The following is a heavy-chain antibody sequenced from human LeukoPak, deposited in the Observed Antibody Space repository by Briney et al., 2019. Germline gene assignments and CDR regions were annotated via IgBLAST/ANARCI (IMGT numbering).Heavy chain of an antibody. CDR1: GFTFRSYG. D-gene: IGHD4-23*01. J-gene: IGHJ4*02. Sequence: PGGSLRLSCAASGFTFRSYGMHWVRQAPGKGLEWVTFIRYDGSNKYYADSVKGRFTISRDNSKNTLYLQMNSPRAEDTAVYYCVKDKWTDYGGNSVLDYWGQGTLVTVSS. CDR3: VKDKWTDYGGNSVLDY. V-gene: IGHV3-30*02. CDR2: IRYDGSNK.